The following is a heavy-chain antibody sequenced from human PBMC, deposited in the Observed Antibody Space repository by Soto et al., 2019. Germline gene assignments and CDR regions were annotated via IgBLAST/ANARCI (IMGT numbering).Heavy chain of an antibody. CDR3: ARVGVAAINWFDP. J-gene: IGHJ5*02. Sequence: QVQLVQSGAEVKKPGASVKVSCKASGYTFTSYAMHWVRQAPGQRLEWMGWINAGNGNTKYSQKFQGRVTITRDTSASTADMELSSLRSEDTAVYYCARVGVAAINWFDPWGQGTLVTVSS. D-gene: IGHD3-3*01. CDR2: INAGNGNT. V-gene: IGHV1-3*01. CDR1: GYTFTSYA.